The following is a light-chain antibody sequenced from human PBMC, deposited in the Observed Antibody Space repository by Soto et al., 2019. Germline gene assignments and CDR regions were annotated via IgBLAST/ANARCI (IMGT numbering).Light chain of an antibody. CDR1: QSVSSSY. CDR2: GAS. V-gene: IGKV3-20*01. J-gene: IGKJ4*01. Sequence: EIVLTQSPGTLSLSPGERATLSCTASQSVSSSYLAWYQQKPGQAPRLLIYGASSRATGIPDRFSGSGSGTDFTLNISRLEPEDFAVYSCQQYGSSPPLTFGGGTKVDIK. CDR3: QQYGSSPPLT.